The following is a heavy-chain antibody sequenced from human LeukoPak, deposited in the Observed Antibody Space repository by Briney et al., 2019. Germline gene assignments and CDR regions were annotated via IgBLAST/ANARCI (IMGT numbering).Heavy chain of an antibody. CDR1: GGFISNSNFY. Sequence: WETLSLTCTVSGGFISNSNFYWGWIRQPPGKGLDWIGNIYYTGRTYYNPSLNSRVTISVDTSKNQFSLRLSSVTAADTAVYYCVRLYYYDCRRPPLWGQGTLVVVSS. J-gene: IGHJ4*02. CDR3: VRLYYYDCRRPPL. V-gene: IGHV4-39*01. CDR2: IYYTGRT. D-gene: IGHD3-22*01.